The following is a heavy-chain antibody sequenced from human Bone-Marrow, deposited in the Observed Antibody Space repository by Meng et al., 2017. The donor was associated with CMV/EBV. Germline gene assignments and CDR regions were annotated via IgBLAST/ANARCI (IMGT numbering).Heavy chain of an antibody. Sequence: ASVKVSCKASGYTFTSYGISWVRQAPGQGLEWMGWISAYNGNTNYAQKLQGRVTMTTDTSTSTAYMELRSLRSDDTAVYYCARDFYGSGSYWPHFDYLGQGTLVTVSS. V-gene: IGHV1-18*01. CDR3: ARDFYGSGSYWPHFDY. CDR2: ISAYNGNT. D-gene: IGHD3-10*01. J-gene: IGHJ4*02. CDR1: GYTFTSYG.